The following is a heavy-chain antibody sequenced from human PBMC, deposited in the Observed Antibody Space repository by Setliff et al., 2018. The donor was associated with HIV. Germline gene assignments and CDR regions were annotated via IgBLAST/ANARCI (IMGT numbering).Heavy chain of an antibody. CDR1: GFTFSSYS. V-gene: IGHV3-21*01. J-gene: IGHJ4*02. CDR3: ARVDAISGYYLY. CDR2: ISSSSSYI. Sequence: GGSLRLSCAASGFTFSSYSMNWVRQAPGKGLEWVSSISSSSSYIYYADSVKGRFTISRDNAKKSLYLQMNSLRAEDTALYYCARVDAISGYYLYWGQGTLVTVSS. D-gene: IGHD3-22*01.